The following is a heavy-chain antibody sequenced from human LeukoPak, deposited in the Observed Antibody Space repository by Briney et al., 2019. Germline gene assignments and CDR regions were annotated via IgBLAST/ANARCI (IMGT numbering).Heavy chain of an antibody. CDR2: IYYRGST. CDR3: ARGDCSGGSCYLLDY. Sequence: PSETLSLTRTLSGGSIRSYYWSWIPQPPGKRGEWIGCIYYRGSTNYNPPLKSRVTISVDTSKNQFSLKLSSVTAADTAVYYCARGDCSGGSCYLLDYWGQGALVTVSS. D-gene: IGHD2-15*01. CDR1: GGSIRSYY. V-gene: IGHV4-59*01. J-gene: IGHJ4*02.